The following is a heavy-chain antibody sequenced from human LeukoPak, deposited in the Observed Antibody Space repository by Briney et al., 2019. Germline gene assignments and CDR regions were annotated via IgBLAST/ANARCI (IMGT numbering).Heavy chain of an antibody. Sequence: PGGSLRLSCAASGFTFSSYGMHWVRQTPGKGLEWVAVIWYDGSNKYYADSVKGRFTISRDNSKNTQYLQMNSLRAEDTAVYYCARDLYSSSLDYWGQGTLVTVSS. D-gene: IGHD6-6*01. CDR2: IWYDGSNK. CDR1: GFTFSSYG. V-gene: IGHV3-33*01. J-gene: IGHJ4*02. CDR3: ARDLYSSSLDY.